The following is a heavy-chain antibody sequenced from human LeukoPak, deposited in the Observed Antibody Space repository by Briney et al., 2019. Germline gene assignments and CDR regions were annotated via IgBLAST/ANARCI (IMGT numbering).Heavy chain of an antibody. J-gene: IGHJ4*02. CDR3: ARDAQYSSDWRSFDY. D-gene: IGHD6-19*01. Sequence: ASVKVSCKASGGTFSSYAISWVRQAPGQGLEWMGTIIPIFGTANYAQKFQGRVTITTEASTSTAYMELSSLRSEDTAVYYYARDAQYSSDWRSFDYWGQGTLVTVSS. CDR1: GGTFSSYA. V-gene: IGHV1-69*05. CDR2: IIPIFGTA.